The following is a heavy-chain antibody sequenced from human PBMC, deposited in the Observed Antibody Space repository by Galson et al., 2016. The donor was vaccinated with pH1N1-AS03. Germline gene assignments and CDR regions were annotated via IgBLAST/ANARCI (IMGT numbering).Heavy chain of an antibody. CDR1: GFPFSGYS. V-gene: IGHV3-21*01. Sequence: SLRLSCAASGFPFSGYSMNWVRQAPGKGLEWVSFISTSSSSIYYADSVKGRFTIARDNAQNLLYLQMNSLISEDTAVYYCANPGTENPEGSTGLFDSWGQGTVVTVSS. D-gene: IGHD3/OR15-3a*01. J-gene: IGHJ4*02. CDR2: ISTSSSSI. CDR3: ANPGTENPEGSTGLFDS.